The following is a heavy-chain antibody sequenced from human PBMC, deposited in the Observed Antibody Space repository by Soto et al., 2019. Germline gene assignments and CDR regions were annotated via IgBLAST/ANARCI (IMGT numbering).Heavy chain of an antibody. CDR3: ARGPLPRNAIGWYASLHY. V-gene: IGHV1-69*06. D-gene: IGHD6-19*01. CDR2: SIPLFNTS. Sequence: QVLLVQSGADVKKPGSSVKVSCKASGDTFNKYCISWVRQAPGHVLEWMVGSIPLFNTSDFSQKFQGRVTITAHKSPSTVYMELIILTSAATAVYFCARGPLPRNAIGWYASLHYWGQGTLVTVSS. CDR1: GDTFNKYC. J-gene: IGHJ4*02.